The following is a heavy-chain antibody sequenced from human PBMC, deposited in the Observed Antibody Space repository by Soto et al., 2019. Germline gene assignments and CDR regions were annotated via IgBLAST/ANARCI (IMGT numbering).Heavy chain of an antibody. CDR2: INPNSGGT. CDR3: AVGAYYDILTGRQNNWFDP. D-gene: IGHD3-9*01. Sequence: ASVKVSCKASGYTFTGYYMHWVRQAPGQGLEWMGWINPNSGGTNYAQKFQGWVTMTRDTSISTAYMELSRLRSDDTAVYYCAVGAYYDILTGRQNNWFDPWAREPWSPSPQ. J-gene: IGHJ5*02. V-gene: IGHV1-2*04. CDR1: GYTFTGYY.